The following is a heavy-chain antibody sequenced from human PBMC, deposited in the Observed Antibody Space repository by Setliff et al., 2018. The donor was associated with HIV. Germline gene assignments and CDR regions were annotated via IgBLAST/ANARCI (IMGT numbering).Heavy chain of an antibody. Sequence: SETLSLTCSVSGGSVRSDGYYWNWIRQHPEKGLEWIGYTYNNGSTYYNPSLESRLMMSIDPSKNQFSLNLRSVTVADTAVYYCARGRYYREISDSLFDFWGQGTLVTVSS. J-gene: IGHJ4*02. CDR2: TYNNGST. V-gene: IGHV4-31*03. CDR1: GGSVRSDGYY. CDR3: ARGRYYREISDSLFDF. D-gene: IGHD3-16*01.